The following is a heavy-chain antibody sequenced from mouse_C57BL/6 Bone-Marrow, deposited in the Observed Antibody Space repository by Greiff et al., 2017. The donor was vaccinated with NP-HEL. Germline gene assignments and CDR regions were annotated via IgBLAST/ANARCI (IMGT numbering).Heavy chain of an antibody. CDR3: TTIYDGYYTWFAY. CDR2: IYPGNSDT. D-gene: IGHD2-3*01. J-gene: IGHJ3*01. Sequence: VQLKQSGTVLARPGASVKMSCKTSGYTFTSYWMHWVKQRPGQGLEWIGAIYPGNSDTSYNQKFKGKAKLTAVTSASTAYMELSSLTNEDSAVYYCTTIYDGYYTWFAYWGQGTLVTVSA. V-gene: IGHV1-5*01. CDR1: GYTFTSYW.